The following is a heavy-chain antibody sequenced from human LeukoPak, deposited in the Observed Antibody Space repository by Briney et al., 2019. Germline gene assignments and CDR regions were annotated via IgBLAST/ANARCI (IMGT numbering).Heavy chain of an antibody. J-gene: IGHJ4*02. Sequence: GASVKVSCTTSGYTSSSYGISWVRQAPGQGLEWMGWINANSGGTNYAQNLQGRVTMTTDTSTSTAYMELRSLRYDDTAVYYCARENLSGPWPDYWGQGTLVIVSS. CDR2: INANSGGT. D-gene: IGHD2/OR15-2a*01. CDR3: ARENLSGPWPDY. V-gene: IGHV1-18*01. CDR1: GYTSSSYG.